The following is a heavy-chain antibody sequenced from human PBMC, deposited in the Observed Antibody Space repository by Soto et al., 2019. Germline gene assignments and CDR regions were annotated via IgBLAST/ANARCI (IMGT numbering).Heavy chain of an antibody. CDR2: ISYDGTNK. Sequence: QVQLVESGGGVVQPGRSLRLSCAASGFIFRSYAMHWVRQAPGKGLEWVAVISYDGTNKYYADSVKGRFTLSRDNTKNTLYLQMNSLRTEDTAVYYCARDLWIQVTGPPMVDYWGQGILVTVSS. J-gene: IGHJ4*02. CDR3: ARDLWIQVTGPPMVDY. V-gene: IGHV3-30*04. D-gene: IGHD3-9*01. CDR1: GFIFRSYA.